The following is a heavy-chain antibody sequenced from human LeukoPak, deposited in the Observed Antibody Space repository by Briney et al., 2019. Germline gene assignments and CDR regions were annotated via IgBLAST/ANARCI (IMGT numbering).Heavy chain of an antibody. CDR2: IYYSGST. D-gene: IGHD1-26*01. Sequence: SQTLSLTCTVSGGSISSGGYYWSWIRQHPGKGLEWIGYIYYSGSTYYNPSLKSRVTISVDTSKNQFSLKLSSVAAADTAVYYCARDSFLVGVVDYWGQGTLVTVSS. J-gene: IGHJ4*02. CDR1: GGSISSGGYY. V-gene: IGHV4-31*03. CDR3: ARDSFLVGVVDY.